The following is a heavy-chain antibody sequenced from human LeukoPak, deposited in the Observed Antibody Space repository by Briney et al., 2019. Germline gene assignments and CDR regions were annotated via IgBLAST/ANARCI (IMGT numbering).Heavy chain of an antibody. CDR1: GGTFSSYA. CDR3: ARDQAVAGTTDAFDI. Sequence: SVKVSCKASGGTFSSYAISWVRQAPGQGLEWMGGIIPIFGTANYAQKFQGRVTITADKSTSTAYMELGSLRSEDTAVYYCARDQAVAGTTDAFDIWGQGTMITVSS. CDR2: IIPIFGTA. V-gene: IGHV1-69*06. J-gene: IGHJ3*02. D-gene: IGHD6-19*01.